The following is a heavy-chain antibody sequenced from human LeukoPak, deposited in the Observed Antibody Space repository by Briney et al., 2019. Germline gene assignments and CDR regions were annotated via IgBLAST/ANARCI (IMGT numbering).Heavy chain of an antibody. Sequence: SETLSLTCTVSGGSISSYYWSWIRQPPGKGLEWIGYIYYSGSTNYNPSLKSRVTISVDTSKNQFSLKLSSVTAADTAVYYCARAETNLTTIWFDPWGQGTLVTVSS. CDR1: GGSISSYY. D-gene: IGHD4/OR15-4a*01. V-gene: IGHV4-59*12. CDR3: ARAETNLTTIWFDP. J-gene: IGHJ5*02. CDR2: IYYSGST.